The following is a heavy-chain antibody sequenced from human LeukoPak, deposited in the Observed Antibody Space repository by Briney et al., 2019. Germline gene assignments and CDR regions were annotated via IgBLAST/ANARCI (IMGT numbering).Heavy chain of an antibody. J-gene: IGHJ4*02. V-gene: IGHV3-66*01. Sequence: PGGSLRLSCAASGFTVSSNYMSWVRQAPGKGLEWVSVIYSGGSTYYADSVKGRFTISRDNSKSTLYLQMNSLRAEDTAVYYCARDLRAFFDYWGQGTLVTVSS. CDR1: GFTVSSNY. CDR2: IYSGGST. CDR3: ARDLRAFFDY. D-gene: IGHD4-17*01.